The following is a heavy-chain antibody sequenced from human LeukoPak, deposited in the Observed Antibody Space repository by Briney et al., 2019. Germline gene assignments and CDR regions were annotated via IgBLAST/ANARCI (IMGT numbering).Heavy chain of an antibody. CDR3: ARGVSEYSSGWREKFDY. CDR1: GFTFSSYS. CDR2: ISTSSSYI. J-gene: IGHJ4*02. Sequence: GGTLRLSCAASGFTFSSYSMNWVRQAPGKGLEWVSSISTSSSYIYYVDSVKGRFTISRDNAKKSLYLQMNSLRAEDTALYYCARGVSEYSSGWREKFDYWGQGTLVTVSS. D-gene: IGHD6-19*01. V-gene: IGHV3-21*04.